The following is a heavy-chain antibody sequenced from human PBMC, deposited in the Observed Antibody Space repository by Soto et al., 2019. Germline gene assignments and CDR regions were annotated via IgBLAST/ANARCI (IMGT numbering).Heavy chain of an antibody. Sequence: GGSLRLSCAASGFTFSSYDMHWVRQATGKGLEWVSAIGTAGDTYYPGSVKGRFTISRENAKNSLYLQMNSLRAGDTAVYYCARGSRYFDWFYFDYWGQGTLVTVSS. CDR2: IGTAGDT. D-gene: IGHD3-9*01. J-gene: IGHJ4*02. CDR1: GFTFSSYD. V-gene: IGHV3-13*01. CDR3: ARGSRYFDWFYFDY.